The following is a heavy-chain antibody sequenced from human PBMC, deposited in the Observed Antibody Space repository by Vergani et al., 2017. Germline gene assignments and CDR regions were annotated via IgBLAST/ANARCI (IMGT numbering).Heavy chain of an antibody. J-gene: IGHJ6*03. CDR3: ARGGPYSNPPYYYYYMDV. CDR2: IYHSGST. Sequence: QLQLQESGSGLVKPSQTLSLTCAVSGGSISSGGYSWSWIRQPPGKGLEWIGYIYHSGSTYYNPSLKSRVTISVDRSKNQFSLKRSSVTAADTAVYYCARGGPYSNPPYYYYYMDVWGKGTTVTVSS. CDR1: GGSISSGGYS. V-gene: IGHV4-30-2*01. D-gene: IGHD4-11*01.